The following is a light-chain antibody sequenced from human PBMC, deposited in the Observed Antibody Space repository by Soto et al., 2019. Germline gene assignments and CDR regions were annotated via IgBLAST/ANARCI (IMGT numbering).Light chain of an antibody. CDR2: EDN. CDR3: QSYDSSNVV. CDR1: SGSIASNY. J-gene: IGLJ2*01. V-gene: IGLV6-57*04. Sequence: LMLTQPHSVSASPGKTVTISCTRSSGSIASNYVQWYQQRPGSAPTTVIYEDNQRPSGVPDRFSGSIDSSSNSASLTISGLKTEDEADYYCQSYDSSNVVFGGGTKLTVL.